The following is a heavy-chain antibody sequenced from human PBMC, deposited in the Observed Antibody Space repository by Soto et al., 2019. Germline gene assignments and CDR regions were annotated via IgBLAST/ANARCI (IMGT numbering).Heavy chain of an antibody. J-gene: IGHJ5*02. V-gene: IGHV2-26*01. CDR1: GFSLSNARMG. Sequence: QVTLKESGPVLVKPTETLTLTCTVSGFSLSNARMGVSCIRQPPGKALEWVAHIFSNDGKSYRTSLKSRLTNSKDTPKSQVVLTMTNMDPVDTATYYCARIDDYGDYGNWFDPWGQGTLVTVSS. CDR2: IFSNDGK. D-gene: IGHD4-17*01. CDR3: ARIDDYGDYGNWFDP.